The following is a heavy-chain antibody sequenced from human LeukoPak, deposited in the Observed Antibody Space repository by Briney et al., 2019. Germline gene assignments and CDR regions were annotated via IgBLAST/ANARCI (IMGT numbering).Heavy chain of an antibody. CDR3: VRDLDY. CDR1: GFTFSSYE. V-gene: IGHV3-48*03. CDR2: ISSGGGTI. J-gene: IGHJ4*02. Sequence: GGSLRLSCAASGFTFSSYEMNWVRQGPGKGLEWFSYISSGGGTIYCADSVKGRFTISRDNAKNSLYLQMNSLRAEDTAVYYCVRDLDYWGQGTLVTVSS.